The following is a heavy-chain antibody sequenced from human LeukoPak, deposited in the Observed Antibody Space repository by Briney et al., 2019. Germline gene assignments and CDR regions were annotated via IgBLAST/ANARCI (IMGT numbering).Heavy chain of an antibody. V-gene: IGHV4-59*01. D-gene: IGHD6-13*01. J-gene: IGHJ3*02. Sequence: SETLSLTCSVPGASIRSFYWSWIRQPPGKGLEWLGYISYSGSTKYNPSLKSRATMSADTSKSQLSLRLDSVTAADTAVYFCAQQVVGTSDTFDIWGQGTMVTVSS. CDR2: ISYSGST. CDR1: GASIRSFY. CDR3: AQQVVGTSDTFDI.